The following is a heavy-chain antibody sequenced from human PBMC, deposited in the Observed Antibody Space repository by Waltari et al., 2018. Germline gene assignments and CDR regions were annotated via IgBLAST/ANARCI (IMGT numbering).Heavy chain of an antibody. Sequence: ELQVVESGGGLIQPGASLRLSCAASGFTVSSTYMAWVRQAPGKGPGWVSVIFASGSTYHADSVKGRFTISRDNSENTVHLQMKNLTAEDTALYYCARATNWVLEAFDLWGQGTMVTVST. CDR2: IFASGST. V-gene: IGHV3-53*01. CDR1: GFTVSSTY. D-gene: IGHD1-1*01. J-gene: IGHJ3*01. CDR3: ARATNWVLEAFDL.